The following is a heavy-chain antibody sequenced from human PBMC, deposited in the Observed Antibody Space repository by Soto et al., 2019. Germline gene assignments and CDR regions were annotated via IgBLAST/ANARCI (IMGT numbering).Heavy chain of an antibody. J-gene: IGHJ6*03. Sequence: QVQLVQSGAEVKKPGSSVKVSCKASGDTFNNHTISWVRQAPGQGLEWMGRIIPVLGVANYAQKFQGRVTITADNSTSTAYMEVSSLRSEDTAMYYCARVSEMGTMSKGYYYYMDVGGKGTTVTVSS. CDR2: IIPVLGVA. CDR1: GDTFNNHT. CDR3: ARVSEMGTMSKGYYYYMDV. D-gene: IGHD5-12*01. V-gene: IGHV1-69*02.